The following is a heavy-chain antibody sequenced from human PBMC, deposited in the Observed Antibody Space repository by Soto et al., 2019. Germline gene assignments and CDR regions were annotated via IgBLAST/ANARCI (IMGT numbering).Heavy chain of an antibody. Sequence: SETLSLTCAFSGGSIRSSYWWIWVRQPPGKGLEWIGEIYHSGSTNYNPSLKSRVTISVDKSKNQFSLKLSSVTAADTAVYYCATDVWARLDWGQGTLVTVSS. CDR3: ATDVWARLD. CDR1: GGSIRSSYW. V-gene: IGHV4-4*02. CDR2: IYHSGST. D-gene: IGHD6-19*01. J-gene: IGHJ4*02.